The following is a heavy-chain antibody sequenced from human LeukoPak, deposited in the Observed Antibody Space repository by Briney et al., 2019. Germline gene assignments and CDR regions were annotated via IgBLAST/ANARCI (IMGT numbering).Heavy chain of an antibody. J-gene: IGHJ4*02. CDR1: GFTFSGYE. V-gene: IGHV3-48*03. D-gene: IGHD3-22*01. Sequence: GGSLRLSCAASGFTFSGYEMNWVRQAPGKGLEGVSYISGSGSTIYYAGSVKGRFTISRDNAKNSLYLQMNSLRAEDTAVYYCATWYYYDSSSYPLVDYWGQGTLVTVSS. CDR3: ATWYYYDSSSYPLVDY. CDR2: ISGSGSTI.